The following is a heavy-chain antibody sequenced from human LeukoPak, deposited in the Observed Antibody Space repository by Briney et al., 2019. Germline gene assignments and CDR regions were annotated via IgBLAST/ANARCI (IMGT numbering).Heavy chain of an antibody. CDR1: GYTFTSYD. CDR3: ARGFYYADAFDI. J-gene: IGHJ3*02. D-gene: IGHD3-10*01. V-gene: IGHV1-8*03. CDR2: MNPNSGNT. Sequence: ASVKVSCKASGYTFTSYDINWVRQATGQGLEWMGWMNPNSGNTGYAQKFQGRVTITRNTSISTVYMELSSLRSEDTAVYYCARGFYYADAFDIWGQGTMVTVSS.